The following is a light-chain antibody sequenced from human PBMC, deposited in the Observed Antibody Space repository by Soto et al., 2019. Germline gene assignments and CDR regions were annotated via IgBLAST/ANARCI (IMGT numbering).Light chain of an antibody. V-gene: IGKV2-28*01. J-gene: IGKJ2*01. Sequence: DVVMTQSPLSLPVTPGEPASISCGSSQSLLHRNGKNYLDWYLQKPGQSPQLLIYLGSNRASGVPDRFSGSESGTEFTLKISRVEAEDVGVYYCMQALQTPSFGQGTKLEIK. CDR3: MQALQTPS. CDR2: LGS. CDR1: QSLLHRNGKNY.